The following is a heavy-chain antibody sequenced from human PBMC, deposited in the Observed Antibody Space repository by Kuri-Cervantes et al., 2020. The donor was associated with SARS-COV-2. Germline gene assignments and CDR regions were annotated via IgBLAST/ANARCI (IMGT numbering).Heavy chain of an antibody. J-gene: IGHJ3*02. CDR1: GGSISRHY. CDR2: IYYGGST. D-gene: IGHD3-3*01. Sequence: ETLSLTCTVSGGSISRHYWSWIRQPPGKGLEWIGYIYYGGSTNYNPSLKNRVTISIDTSKNQFSLMLSSMTAADTAVYYCASQVTIFGVEYDAFDIWGQGTTVTVSS. CDR3: ASQVTIFGVEYDAFDI. V-gene: IGHV4-59*11.